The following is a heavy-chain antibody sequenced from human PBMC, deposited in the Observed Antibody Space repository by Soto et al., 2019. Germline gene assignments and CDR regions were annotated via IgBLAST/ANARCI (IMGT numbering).Heavy chain of an antibody. CDR1: GFTFSSYA. CDR2: ISGSGGST. D-gene: IGHD6-13*01. J-gene: IGHJ4*02. V-gene: IGHV3-23*01. CDR3: AQVTSSSSWYFHY. Sequence: EVQLLESGGGLVQPGGSLRLSCAASGFTFSSYAMSWVRQAPGKGLEWVSAISGSGGSTYYADSVKGRFTISRDNSKNTLYLQMNSLRAEDTAVYYCAQVTSSSSWYFHYWGQGTLVTVSS.